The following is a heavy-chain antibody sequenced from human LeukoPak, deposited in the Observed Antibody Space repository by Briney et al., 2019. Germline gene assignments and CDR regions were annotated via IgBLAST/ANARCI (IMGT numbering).Heavy chain of an antibody. CDR2: LYSRRTT. J-gene: IGHJ4*02. Sequence: GGSLRLSSAASGFTLSSTYMSWVRQAPGKGREWVSVLYSRRTTYYAHSVKGRFTTYRENSKNTLYLQMNSLRAEDTAVYYCARDSNYDYWGQGTLVTVSS. CDR3: ARDSNYDY. D-gene: IGHD3-3*02. V-gene: IGHV3-66*03. CDR1: GFTLSSTY.